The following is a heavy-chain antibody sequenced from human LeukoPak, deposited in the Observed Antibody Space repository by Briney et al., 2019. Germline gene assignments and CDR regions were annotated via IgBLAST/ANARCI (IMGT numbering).Heavy chain of an antibody. Sequence: SETLSLTCAVCGGSFSGYYWSWIRQPPGKGLEWIGEINHSGSTNYNPSLKSRVTISVDTSKNQFSLKLSSVTAADTAVYYCARRVGYCSSTSCYSDYWGQGTLVTVSS. CDR3: ARRVGYCSSTSCYSDY. V-gene: IGHV4-34*01. CDR1: GGSFSGYY. CDR2: INHSGST. D-gene: IGHD2-2*01. J-gene: IGHJ4*02.